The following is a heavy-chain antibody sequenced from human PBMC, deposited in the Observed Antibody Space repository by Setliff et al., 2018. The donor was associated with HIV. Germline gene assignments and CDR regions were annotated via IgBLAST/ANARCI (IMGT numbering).Heavy chain of an antibody. D-gene: IGHD7-27*01. V-gene: IGHV3-20*04. Sequence: PGGSLRLSCVGSGFMFNDCGMSWVRQAPGKGLEWVAGISWDGIKTTYGDSVRGRFTISRDNVEKSVYLQMNRLRNEDTARYYCARDHYLGLDYWGQGSLVTVSS. CDR3: ARDHYLGLDY. CDR1: GFMFNDCG. CDR2: ISWDGIKT. J-gene: IGHJ4*02.